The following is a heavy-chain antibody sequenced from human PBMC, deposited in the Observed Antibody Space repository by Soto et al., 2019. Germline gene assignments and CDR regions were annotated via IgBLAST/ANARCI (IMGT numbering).Heavy chain of an antibody. D-gene: IGHD3-3*01. Sequence: GGSLRLSCAASGFTFSSYAMSWVRQAPGKGLEWVSAISGSGGSTYYADSVKGRFTISRDNSKNTLYLQMNSLRAEDTAVYYCAKTYDLPSPLFGGMDVWGQGTTVTVSS. V-gene: IGHV3-23*01. J-gene: IGHJ6*02. CDR1: GFTFSSYA. CDR2: ISGSGGST. CDR3: AKTYDLPSPLFGGMDV.